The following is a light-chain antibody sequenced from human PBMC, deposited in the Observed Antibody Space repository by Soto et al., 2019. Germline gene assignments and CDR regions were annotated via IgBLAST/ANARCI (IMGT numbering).Light chain of an antibody. V-gene: IGLV1-40*01. CDR2: GDN. CDR1: SSNIGSFYD. J-gene: IGLJ2*01. CDR3: QSYDNSLNHVV. Sequence: QSVLTQPPSVSGAPGQRVTIPCTGSSSNIGSFYDVHWYQQLPGTVPKLLIYGDNNRPSGVPDRFSASKSGTAASLAITGIQAEDEAVYYCQSYDNSLNHVVFGGGTKLTVL.